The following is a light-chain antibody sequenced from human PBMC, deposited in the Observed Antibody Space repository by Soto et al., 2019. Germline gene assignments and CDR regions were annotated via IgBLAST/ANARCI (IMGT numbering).Light chain of an antibody. Sequence: QSVLTQSPSASASLGASVKLTCTLSSGHSSYAIAWHQQQPEKGPRYLMKLNSDGSHSKGDGIPDRFSGSSSGAERYLTISSLQSEDEADYYCQTGGTGILVFGGGTKVTVL. CDR1: SGHSSYA. CDR2: LNSDGSH. CDR3: QTGGTGILV. J-gene: IGLJ3*02. V-gene: IGLV4-69*01.